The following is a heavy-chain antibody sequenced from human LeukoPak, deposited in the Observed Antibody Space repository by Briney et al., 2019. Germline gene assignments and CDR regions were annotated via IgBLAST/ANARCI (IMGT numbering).Heavy chain of an antibody. CDR2: IKQDGSEK. J-gene: IGHJ4*02. CDR1: GFTFSSYW. CDR3: ASDDAYYDSSGFDY. D-gene: IGHD3-22*01. Sequence: PGGSLRLSCAASGFTFSSYWRSWLRQAPGKGLEWVANIKQDGSEKYYVDSVKGRFTISRDNAKNSLYLQMNSLRAEDTAVYYCASDDAYYDSSGFDYWGQGTLVTVSS. V-gene: IGHV3-7*01.